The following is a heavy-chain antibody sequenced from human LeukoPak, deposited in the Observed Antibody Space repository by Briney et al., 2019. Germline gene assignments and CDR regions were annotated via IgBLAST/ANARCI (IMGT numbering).Heavy chain of an antibody. V-gene: IGHV1-46*01. Sequence: ASVKVSCKASGYTFTSYGISWVRQAPGQGLEWMGIINPSSSTTSSAQKFQGRVTMTRDTSTSTVYMELSSLRSEDTAVYYCARYSMLWSGRGFDYWGQGTLVTVSS. CDR1: GYTFTSYG. D-gene: IGHD2-8*01. J-gene: IGHJ4*02. CDR2: INPSSSTT. CDR3: ARYSMLWSGRGFDY.